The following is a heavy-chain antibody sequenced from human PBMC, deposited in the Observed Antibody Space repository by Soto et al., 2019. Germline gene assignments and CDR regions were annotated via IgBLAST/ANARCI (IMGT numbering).Heavy chain of an antibody. D-gene: IGHD3-22*01. V-gene: IGHV3-23*01. J-gene: IGHJ2*01. Sequence: EMQLLESGGRLVPPGGSLRLSCAASGFNFRSYAMNWVRQVPGKGLDWVSGISGRGHMTFYADSVKGRFTISKDNSKTTVFLQMNRLRPEDTAIYYCAKDLGFSGYDFDWYFDLWGRGTLVTVSS. CDR3: AKDLGFSGYDFDWYFDL. CDR1: GFNFRSYA. CDR2: ISGRGHMT.